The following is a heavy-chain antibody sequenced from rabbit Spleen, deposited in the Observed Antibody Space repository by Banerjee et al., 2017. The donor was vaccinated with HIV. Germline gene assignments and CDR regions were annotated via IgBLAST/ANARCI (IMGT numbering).Heavy chain of an antibody. CDR3: AREAGYGGYGDANL. CDR2: INIVTGKS. CDR1: GVSLNDKDV. Sequence: EQLEESGGGLVKPEGSLTLTCKASGVSLNDKDVMCWVRQAPGKGLEWIACINIVTGKSVYASWAKGRFTMSRTSSTTVTLQMTSLTAADTATYFCAREAGYGGYGDANLWGQGTLVTVS. V-gene: IGHV1S45*01. J-gene: IGHJ4*01. D-gene: IGHD6-1*01.